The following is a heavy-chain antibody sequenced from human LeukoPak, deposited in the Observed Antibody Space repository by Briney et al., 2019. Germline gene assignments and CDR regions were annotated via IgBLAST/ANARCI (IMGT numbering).Heavy chain of an antibody. V-gene: IGHV1-2*02. CDR3: ARADV. CDR1: GYTFTGYY. Sequence: ASVKVSCKTSGYTFTGYYIHWVRQAPGQGLEWMGWIDPNSGGSNSAQKFQGRVTMTRDTSISTAYMELSSLRSDDTAVYYCARADVWGKGTTVTVSS. CDR2: IDPNSGGS. J-gene: IGHJ6*04.